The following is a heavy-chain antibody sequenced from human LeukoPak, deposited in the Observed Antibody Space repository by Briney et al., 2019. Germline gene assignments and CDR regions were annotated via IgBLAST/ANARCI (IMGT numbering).Heavy chain of an antibody. CDR3: GRQGYTASYYFLDF. CDR2: IYTTGAT. J-gene: IGHJ4*02. CDR1: GGSISSYY. V-gene: IGHV4-4*07. D-gene: IGHD1-26*01. Sequence: SETLSLTCTVSGGSISSYYWSWIRQPPGKGLEWIGRIYTTGATQYNPSLKSRVTMSIDTSTNQFSLNLRSMTAADTAVYYCGRQGYTASYYFLDFWSQGTLVAVS.